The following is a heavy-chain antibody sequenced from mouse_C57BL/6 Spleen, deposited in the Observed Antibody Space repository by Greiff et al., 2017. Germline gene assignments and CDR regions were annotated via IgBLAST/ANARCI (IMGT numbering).Heavy chain of an antibody. J-gene: IGHJ3*01. CDR1: GFTFSNYW. V-gene: IGHV6-3*01. CDR3: TASTMVTPFAY. CDR2: IRLKSDNYAT. D-gene: IGHD2-2*01. Sequence: EVHLVESGGGLVQPGGSMKLSCVASGFTFSNYWMNWVRQSPEKGLEWVAQIRLKSDNYATHYAESVKGRFTISRDDSKSSVYLQMNNLRAEDTGIYYCTASTMVTPFAYWGQGTLVTVSA.